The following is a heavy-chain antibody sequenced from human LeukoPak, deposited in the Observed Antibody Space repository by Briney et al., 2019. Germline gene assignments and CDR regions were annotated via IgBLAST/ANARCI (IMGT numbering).Heavy chain of an antibody. CDR2: ISYDGSNK. V-gene: IGHV3-30*04. CDR3: AKRGRPPSSTSCFDY. J-gene: IGHJ4*02. CDR1: GFTFSSYA. D-gene: IGHD2-2*01. Sequence: PGGSLRLSCAASGFTFSSYAMHWVRQAPGKGLEWVAVISYDGSNKYYADSVKGRFTISRDNSKNTLYLQMNSLRAEDTAVYYCAKRGRPPSSTSCFDYWGQGTLVTVSS.